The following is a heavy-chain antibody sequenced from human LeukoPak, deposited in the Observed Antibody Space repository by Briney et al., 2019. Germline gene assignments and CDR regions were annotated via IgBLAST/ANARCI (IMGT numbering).Heavy chain of an antibody. CDR2: ISGSGDRT. CDR3: AKDLPDYGDYIEGY. CDR1: GFTFSSFA. Sequence: GGSLRLSCAASGFTFSSFATSWVRQAPGKGLEWVSTISGSGDRTNYADSVKGRFTFSRDNSKNTLYLQMNSLRVEDTAVYYCAKDLPDYGDYIEGYWGQGTLVTVSS. J-gene: IGHJ4*02. V-gene: IGHV3-23*01. D-gene: IGHD4-17*01.